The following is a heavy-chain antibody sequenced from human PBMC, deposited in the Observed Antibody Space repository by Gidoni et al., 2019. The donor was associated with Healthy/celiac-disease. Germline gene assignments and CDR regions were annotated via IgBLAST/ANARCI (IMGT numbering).Heavy chain of an antibody. CDR2: ISYDGSNK. Sequence: QVQLVGSGGGVVQPGRSLRLPCAASGSTFSSYAMHWVRQAPGKGLEWVAVISYDGSNKYYADSVKGRFTISRDNSKNTLYLQMNSLRAEDTAVYYCARDPFNYGDYAFYFDYWGQGTLVTVSS. D-gene: IGHD4-17*01. CDR3: ARDPFNYGDYAFYFDY. CDR1: GSTFSSYA. J-gene: IGHJ4*02. V-gene: IGHV3-30-3*01.